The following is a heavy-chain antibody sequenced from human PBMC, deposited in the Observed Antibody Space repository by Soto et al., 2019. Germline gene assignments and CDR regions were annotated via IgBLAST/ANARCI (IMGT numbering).Heavy chain of an antibody. J-gene: IGHJ4*02. CDR1: GASISTNNW. CDR3: ARGPSKNAYLDY. Sequence: SETLSLTCAVSGASISTNNWWTWVRQPPGKGLEWIGEIYHSGNNNYNPSLKSRVTISIDKSNNQFSLNLRSVTAADTAVYYCARGPSKNAYLDYWGQGTLVTVSS. CDR2: IYHSGNN. V-gene: IGHV4-4*02.